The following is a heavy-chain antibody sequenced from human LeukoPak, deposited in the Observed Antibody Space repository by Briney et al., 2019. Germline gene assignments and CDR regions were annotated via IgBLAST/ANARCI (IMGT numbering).Heavy chain of an antibody. Sequence: SETLSLTCTVSGGSVSGGNYYCSWIRQSPGKGLEWIGYIHYSGSTVYNPSLKGRVTMSMDTSKNQFSLNLSSATAADTAVYYCTRTGSTGGYWGQGTLVTVSS. J-gene: IGHJ4*02. CDR3: TRTGSTGGY. CDR2: IHYSGST. D-gene: IGHD1-7*01. CDR1: GGSVSGGNYY. V-gene: IGHV4-61*01.